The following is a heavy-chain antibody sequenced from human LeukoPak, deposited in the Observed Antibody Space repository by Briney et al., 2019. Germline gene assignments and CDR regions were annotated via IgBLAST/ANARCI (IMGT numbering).Heavy chain of an antibody. D-gene: IGHD5-18*01. CDR3: AKDPRGYSYGPGAFDI. Sequence: GGSLRLSCAASGFTFSSYGMHWVRQAPGKGLEWVAFIRYDGSNKYYADSVKGRFNISRDNSKNTLYLQMNSLRAEDTAVYYCAKDPRGYSYGPGAFDIWGQGTMVTVSS. CDR2: IRYDGSNK. CDR1: GFTFSSYG. J-gene: IGHJ3*02. V-gene: IGHV3-30*02.